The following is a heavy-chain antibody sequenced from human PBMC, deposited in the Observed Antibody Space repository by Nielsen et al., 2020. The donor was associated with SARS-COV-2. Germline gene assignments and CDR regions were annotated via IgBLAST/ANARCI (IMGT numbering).Heavy chain of an antibody. CDR1: GFSFSGYA. Sequence: GGSLRLSCRASGFSFSGYAMSWVRQAPGKGLEWVSALSGRGGTHYADFVKGRFTTSTDTSTTTAYMELRSLRSDDTAVYYCARAVGDDYVWGSYHPPRVDRWGQGTLVTVSS. CDR3: ARAVGDDYVWGSYHPPRVDR. D-gene: IGHD3-16*02. CDR2: LSGRGGT. V-gene: IGHV3-23*01. J-gene: IGHJ5*02.